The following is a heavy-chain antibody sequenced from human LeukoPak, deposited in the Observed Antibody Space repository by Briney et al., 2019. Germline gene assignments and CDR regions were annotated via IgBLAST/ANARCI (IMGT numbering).Heavy chain of an antibody. J-gene: IGHJ4*02. CDR1: GFTFSNNG. CDR3: AKGGCSGGSCYSVLSPFDS. D-gene: IGHD2-15*01. CDR2: IHPSGVNT. V-gene: IGHV3-23*01. Sequence: PGGSLRLSCAASGFTFSNNGMAWVRQAPGKGREWVSSIHPSGVNTHYADSVKGRVTISRDNSKNTLFLQMNSLRVEDTAIYYCAKGGCSGGSCYSVLSPFDSWGQGNLVTVSS.